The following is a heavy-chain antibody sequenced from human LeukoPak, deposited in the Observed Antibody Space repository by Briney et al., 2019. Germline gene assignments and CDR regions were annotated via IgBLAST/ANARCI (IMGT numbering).Heavy chain of an antibody. J-gene: IGHJ4*02. CDR1: GVSISSGFF. V-gene: IGHV4-38-2*01. D-gene: IGHD3-10*01. CDR3: ARHSRGGSVYFDY. CDR2: IHHSGTT. Sequence: SETLSLTCAVSGVSISSGFFWGCIRQPPGKGLEWIGSIHHSGTTYYNPSLKNRFTISVDTSKNQFSLKVTSVTAADTAVYYCARHSRGGSVYFDYWGQGTLVTVSS.